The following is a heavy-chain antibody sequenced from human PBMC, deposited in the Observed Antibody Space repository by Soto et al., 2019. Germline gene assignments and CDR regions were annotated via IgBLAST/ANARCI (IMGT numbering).Heavy chain of an antibody. D-gene: IGHD3-22*01. CDR1: DDSVTSGTYF. V-gene: IGHV4-61*03. CDR3: MRTNSRGHWAAWY. CDR2: IQASGST. Sequence: QVQLQESGPGLVKPSETLSLTCTVSDDSVTSGTYFWSWIRQPPGKGLEWIGYIQASGSTKYNPSLKSRVYISLDTSKNHFSLMLTSVTAADTAIYYCMRTNSRGHWAAWYWGQGTPVTVSS. J-gene: IGHJ4*02.